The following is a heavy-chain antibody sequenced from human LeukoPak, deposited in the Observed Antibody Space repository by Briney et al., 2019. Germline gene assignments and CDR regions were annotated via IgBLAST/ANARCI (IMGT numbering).Heavy chain of an antibody. D-gene: IGHD5-12*01. V-gene: IGHV3-30*02. Sequence: GGSLRLSCAPSGLTFSRLGMQWVRQAPGKGLEWVAVIHNDGTMGQYADSVKGRFTISKDFSRNTLHLQMHSLRDDDTAVYYCAKEGDEFRGYLDVWGKGTTVTVSS. CDR3: AKEGDEFRGYLDV. J-gene: IGHJ6*04. CDR2: IHNDGTMG. CDR1: GLTFSRLG.